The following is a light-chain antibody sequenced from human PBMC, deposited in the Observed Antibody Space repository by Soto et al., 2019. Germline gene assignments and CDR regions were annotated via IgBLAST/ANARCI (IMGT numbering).Light chain of an antibody. Sequence: QSVLTQAPSASGTPGQRVTILCSGSKSNIGSNEVYWYQHLPGTAPKFLNYADSLRPSGVPDRFSASKSGTSASLTIDGLRSEDEAEYYCAVWDDSVFGKIFGGGTKLTVL. CDR2: ADS. J-gene: IGLJ2*01. CDR1: KSNIGSNE. V-gene: IGLV1-47*02. CDR3: AVWDDSVFGKI.